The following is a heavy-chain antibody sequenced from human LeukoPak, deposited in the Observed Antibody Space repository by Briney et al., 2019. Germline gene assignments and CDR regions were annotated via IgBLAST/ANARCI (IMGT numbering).Heavy chain of an antibody. CDR1: GFSFSSYV. J-gene: IGHJ5*02. CDR2: IRGSGGST. D-gene: IGHD6-19*01. CDR3: TTYISGHH. Sequence: PGGSLRLSCAASGFSFSSYVMSWVRQAPGKGLEWVSTIRGSGGSTYYADSVKGRFTISRDVSSNTAYLQMNSLKTEDTAVYYRTTYISGHHWGQGTLVTVSS. V-gene: IGHV3-23*01.